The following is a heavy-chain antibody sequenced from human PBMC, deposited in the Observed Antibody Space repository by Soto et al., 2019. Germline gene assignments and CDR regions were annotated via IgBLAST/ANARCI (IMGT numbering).Heavy chain of an antibody. Sequence: PSETLSLTCSVSSDSISSNNFYWGWIRQPPGKGLEWIGSVFHYGTTYYNSSLKSRVTISVDTSKNQFSLKLSSVTAADTAVYYCARHGDYSNNPSYLSFDYWGQGALVTVSS. CDR1: SDSISSNNFY. V-gene: IGHV4-39*01. J-gene: IGHJ4*02. CDR2: VFHYGTT. CDR3: ARHGDYSNNPSYLSFDY. D-gene: IGHD4-4*01.